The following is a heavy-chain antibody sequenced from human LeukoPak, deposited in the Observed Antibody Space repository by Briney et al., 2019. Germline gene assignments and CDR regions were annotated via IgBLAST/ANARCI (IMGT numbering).Heavy chain of an antibody. CDR2: MNPNSGNT. CDR1: GYTFTSYD. J-gene: IGHJ6*03. CDR3: AREYSSFGLYYYYMDV. V-gene: IGHV1-8*01. Sequence: ASVKVSCKASGYTFTSYDINWVRQATGQGLEWMGWMNPNSGNTGYAQKFQGRVTMTRNTSISTAYMELSSLRSEDTAVYYCAREYSSFGLYYYYMDVWGKGTTVSVSS. D-gene: IGHD5-18*01.